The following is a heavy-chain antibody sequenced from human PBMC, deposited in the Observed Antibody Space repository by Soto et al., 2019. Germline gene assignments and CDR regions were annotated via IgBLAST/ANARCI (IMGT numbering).Heavy chain of an antibody. Sequence: GESLKISCKGSGYSFTSYWISWVRQMPGKGLEWMGRIDPSDSYTNYSPSFQGHVTISADKSISTAYLQWSSLKASDTAMYYCARADSSSWSYFDYWGQGPLVTVSS. J-gene: IGHJ4*02. D-gene: IGHD6-13*01. CDR2: IDPSDSYT. CDR1: GYSFTSYW. CDR3: ARADSSSWSYFDY. V-gene: IGHV5-10-1*01.